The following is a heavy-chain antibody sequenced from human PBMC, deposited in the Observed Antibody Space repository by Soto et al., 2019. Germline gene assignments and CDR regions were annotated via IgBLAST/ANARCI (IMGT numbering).Heavy chain of an antibody. CDR2: IIPMFGRR. CDR3: AREGGGRWLQVAEY. CDR1: GGTFSRYS. D-gene: IGHD5-12*01. Sequence: QVQLVQSGAEVKKPGSSVKVSCKAPGGTFSRYSISWVRQAPGQGLEWMGGIIPMFGRRNYAQKFQGRVTITADDSTSTAYMELRSLRSEATAVYYWAREGGGRWLQVAEYWGQGTLVTVSS. V-gene: IGHV1-69*12. J-gene: IGHJ4*02.